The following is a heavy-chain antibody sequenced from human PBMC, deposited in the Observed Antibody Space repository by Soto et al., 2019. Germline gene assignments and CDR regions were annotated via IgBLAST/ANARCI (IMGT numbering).Heavy chain of an antibody. D-gene: IGHD3-22*01. J-gene: IGHJ4*02. CDR1: GFTFSSYW. CDR2: INSEGTGT. V-gene: IGHV3-74*01. Sequence: GGSLRISCEASGFTFSSYWMHWVRQVPGKGLVWVSRINSEGTGTIYADSVKGRFTISRDNAKNTLYLQMNSLRAEDTAVYYCVRDYDSSGYHSDYWGQGTPVTVSS. CDR3: VRDYDSSGYHSDY.